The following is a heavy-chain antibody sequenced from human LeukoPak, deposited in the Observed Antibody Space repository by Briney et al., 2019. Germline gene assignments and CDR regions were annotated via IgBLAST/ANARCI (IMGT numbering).Heavy chain of an antibody. CDR3: ARDHQEWLVLAFDV. CDR2: IVPIYGIT. V-gene: IGHV1-69*04. CDR1: VGTFSSYA. J-gene: IGHJ3*01. Sequence: ASVKVSCKPSVGTFSSYAISWVRQAPGQGLEWMGRIVPIYGITDYAQRFQGRVTITADKSTNTAYMEVSSLKSEDTAVYYCARDHQEWLVLAFDVWGQGTMVTVST. D-gene: IGHD6-19*01.